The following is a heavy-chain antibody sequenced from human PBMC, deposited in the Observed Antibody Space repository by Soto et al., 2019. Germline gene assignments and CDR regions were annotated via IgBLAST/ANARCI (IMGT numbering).Heavy chain of an antibody. CDR2: ARNRAHSYTT. D-gene: IGHD2-8*01. J-gene: IGHJ4*02. Sequence: GGSLRLSCAASGFTFIDHHMDWVRQAPGKGLEWVGRARNRAHSYTTAYAASVKGRFTISRDDSKNSLSLQMNSLKTEDTAVYFRARLMGTSFDLWGQGTLVTVSS. CDR1: GFTFIDHH. CDR3: ARLMGTSFDL. V-gene: IGHV3-72*01.